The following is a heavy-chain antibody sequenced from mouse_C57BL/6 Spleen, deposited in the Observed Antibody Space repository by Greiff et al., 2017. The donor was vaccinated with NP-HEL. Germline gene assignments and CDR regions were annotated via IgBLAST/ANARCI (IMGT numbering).Heavy chain of an antibody. J-gene: IGHJ2*01. Sequence: EVMLVESGGGLVKPGGSLKLSCAASGFTFSSYTMSWVRQTPEKRLEWVATISGGGGNTYYPDSVKGRFTISRDNAKNTLYLQMSSLRSEDTALYYCARPKAFPYYFDYWGQGTTLTVSS. V-gene: IGHV5-9*01. CDR2: ISGGGGNT. CDR1: GFTFSSYT. CDR3: ARPKAFPYYFDY.